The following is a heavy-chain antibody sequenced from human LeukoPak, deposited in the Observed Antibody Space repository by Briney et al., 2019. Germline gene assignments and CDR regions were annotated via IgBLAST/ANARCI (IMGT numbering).Heavy chain of an antibody. CDR3: ARAGMSPSAGVATRN. CDR2: ISAYNGNT. CDR1: GYTFTSYG. J-gene: IGHJ4*02. D-gene: IGHD5-12*01. Sequence: ASVKVSCKASGYTFTSYGISWVRQAPGQGLEWMGWISAYNGNTNYAQKLQGRVTMTTDTSTSTAYMELRSLRSDDTAVYYCARAGMSPSAGVATRNWGQGTLVTVSS. V-gene: IGHV1-18*01.